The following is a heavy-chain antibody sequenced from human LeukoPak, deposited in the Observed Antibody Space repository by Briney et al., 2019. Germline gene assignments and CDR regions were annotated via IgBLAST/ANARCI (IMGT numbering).Heavy chain of an antibody. D-gene: IGHD5-24*01. CDR2: ISSSGSTI. Sequence: GGSLRLSCAASGFTFSDYYMSWIRQAPGKGLEWVSYISSSGSTIYYAGSVKGRFTISRDNAKNSLYLQMNSLRAEDTAVYYCARSTTVPLQPGMDVWGQGTTVTVSS. CDR1: GFTFSDYY. J-gene: IGHJ6*02. V-gene: IGHV3-11*01. CDR3: ARSTTVPLQPGMDV.